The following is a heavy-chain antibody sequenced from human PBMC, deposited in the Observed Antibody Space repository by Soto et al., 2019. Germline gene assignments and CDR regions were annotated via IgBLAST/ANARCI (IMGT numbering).Heavy chain of an antibody. CDR2: ISGYNGNK. Sequence: QVQLVQSGAEVKKPGASVKVSCKASGYTFTSYGISWVRQAPGQGLEWMGWISGYNGNKNYAQKLQGRVTMTTDTPTSTAYMELRSLRSNDTAVYYCAREARYCSSTSCFLRGRFAYWGQGTLVTVSS. J-gene: IGHJ4*02. D-gene: IGHD2-2*01. V-gene: IGHV1-18*01. CDR3: AREARYCSSTSCFLRGRFAY. CDR1: GYTFTSYG.